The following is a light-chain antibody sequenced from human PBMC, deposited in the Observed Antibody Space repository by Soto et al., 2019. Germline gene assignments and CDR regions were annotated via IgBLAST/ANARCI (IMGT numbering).Light chain of an antibody. V-gene: IGLV4-69*02. Sequence: QLVLTQSPSASASLGASVRLTCTLNSGHSSYDIAWHQQKPEKGPRYLMKINSDGSHTKGDGIPDRFSGSNSGTERYLTISSLQSEDEAYYYCQTWGTGIPWVFGGGTKLPVL. CDR2: INSDGSH. CDR3: QTWGTGIPWV. J-gene: IGLJ3*02. CDR1: SGHSSYD.